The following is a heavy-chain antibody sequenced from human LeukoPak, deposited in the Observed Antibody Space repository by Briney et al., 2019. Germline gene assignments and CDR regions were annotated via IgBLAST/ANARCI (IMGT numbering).Heavy chain of an antibody. J-gene: IGHJ4*02. CDR3: ARGNYYDSSGYYLGFDY. D-gene: IGHD3-22*01. V-gene: IGHV3-30-3*01. CDR2: ISYDGSNK. Sequence: GRSLRLSCAASGFTFSSYAMHWVRQAPGKGLEWVAVISYDGSNKYYADSVKGRFTISRDNSKNTLYLQMNSLRAEDTAVYYCARGNYYDSSGYYLGFDYWGQGTLVTVSS. CDR1: GFTFSSYA.